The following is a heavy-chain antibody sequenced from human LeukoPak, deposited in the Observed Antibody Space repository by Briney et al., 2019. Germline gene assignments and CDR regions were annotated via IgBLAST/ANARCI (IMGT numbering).Heavy chain of an antibody. D-gene: IGHD5-18*01. CDR3: ARGGRGYSYERPSFFDP. CDR1: GFTFSSYS. CDR2: ISSSSSYI. J-gene: IGHJ5*02. Sequence: GGSLRLSCAASGFTFSSYSMNWVRQAPGKGLEWVSSISSSSSYIYYADSVKGRFTISRDNAKNSLYLQMNSLRAEDTAVYYCARGGRGYSYERPSFFDPWGQGTLDTVSS. V-gene: IGHV3-21*01.